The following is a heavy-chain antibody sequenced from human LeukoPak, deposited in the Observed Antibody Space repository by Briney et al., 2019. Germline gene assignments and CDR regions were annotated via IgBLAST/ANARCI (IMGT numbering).Heavy chain of an antibody. CDR1: GGSISSNGYY. J-gene: IGHJ3*02. Sequence: SETLSLTCTVSGGSISSNGYYWGWIRQPPGKGLEWIGSFYHTGSTFYSPSLKSRVTISVDTSKNQFSLKLSSVTAADTAVYYCARRSGTYHAFDIWGQGTMVTVSS. CDR2: FYHTGST. D-gene: IGHD1-26*01. CDR3: ARRSGTYHAFDI. V-gene: IGHV4-39*01.